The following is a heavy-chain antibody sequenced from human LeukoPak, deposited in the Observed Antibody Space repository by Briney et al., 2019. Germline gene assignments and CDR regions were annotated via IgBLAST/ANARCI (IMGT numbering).Heavy chain of an antibody. Sequence: PGGSLRLSSAASGFTFTSHWMSWVRQAPGKGLEWVARMNLDGSEKYYVDSVKGRFTISRDNAKTSLYLEMNSLRAEDTAVYYCARDATYCTNGVCYTRFDYWGQGTLVTVSS. CDR2: MNLDGSEK. CDR1: GFTFTSHW. D-gene: IGHD2-8*01. CDR3: ARDATYCTNGVCYTRFDY. V-gene: IGHV3-7*01. J-gene: IGHJ4*02.